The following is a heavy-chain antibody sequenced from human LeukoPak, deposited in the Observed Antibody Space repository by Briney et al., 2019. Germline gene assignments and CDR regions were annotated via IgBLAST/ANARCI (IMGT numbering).Heavy chain of an antibody. V-gene: IGHV4-39*07. CDR2: IYHSGST. J-gene: IGHJ4*02. D-gene: IGHD1-14*01. CDR1: GGSISSSNYY. Sequence: PSETLSLTCTVSGGSISSSNYYWGWIRQPPGKGLEWIGSIYHSGSTYYNPSLKSRVTISVDTSKNQFSLKLSSVTAADTAVYYCATSPGYDYWGQGTLVTVSS. CDR3: ATSPGYDY.